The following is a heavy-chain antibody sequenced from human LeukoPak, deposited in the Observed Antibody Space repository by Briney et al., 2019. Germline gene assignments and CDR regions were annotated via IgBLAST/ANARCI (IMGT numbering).Heavy chain of an antibody. J-gene: IGHJ4*02. CDR3: TTEVGLKGYYGSGSYYNGDY. CDR1: GFNFGDYG. Sequence: GGSLRLSCTASGFNFGDYGMSWVRQAPEKGLEWVGFIRSKAYGGTTEHAASVKGRFTISRDDSKNTLYLQMNSLKTEDTAVYYCTTEVGLKGYYGSGSYYNGDYWGQGTLVTVSS. D-gene: IGHD3-10*01. CDR2: IRSKAYGGTT. V-gene: IGHV3-49*04.